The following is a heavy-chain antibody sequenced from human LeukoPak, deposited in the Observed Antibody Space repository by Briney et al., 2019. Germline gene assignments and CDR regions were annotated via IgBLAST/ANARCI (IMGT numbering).Heavy chain of an antibody. V-gene: IGHV4-39*01. Sequence: SETLSLTCTVSGGSISSGAYYWGWNRQPPGMELEWIGSFYYSGSIYYNPSLKSRVTISVDTSKNQFSLMVSSVSAADTAVYYCARRRDGYNLYYFDYWGQGILVTVSS. CDR3: ARRRDGYNLYYFDY. J-gene: IGHJ4*02. CDR2: FYYSGSI. D-gene: IGHD5-24*01. CDR1: GGSISSGAYY.